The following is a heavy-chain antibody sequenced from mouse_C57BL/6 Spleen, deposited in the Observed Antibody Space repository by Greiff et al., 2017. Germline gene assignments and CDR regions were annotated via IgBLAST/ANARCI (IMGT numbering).Heavy chain of an antibody. J-gene: IGHJ3*01. V-gene: IGHV14-1*01. D-gene: IGHD1-1*01. Sequence: VQLQQSGAELVRPGASVKLSCTASGFNIKDYYMHWVKQRPEQGLEWIGRIDPEDGDTENAPKFQGKATMTADTSSNTAYLQLSSLTSEDTAVYYCTTGTVGGRGFAYWGQGTLVTVSA. CDR3: TTGTVGGRGFAY. CDR2: IDPEDGDT. CDR1: GFNIKDYY.